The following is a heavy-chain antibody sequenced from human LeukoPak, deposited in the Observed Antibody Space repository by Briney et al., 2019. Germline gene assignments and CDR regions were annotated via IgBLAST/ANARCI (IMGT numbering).Heavy chain of an antibody. J-gene: IGHJ4*02. CDR3: ARGGYYYDSSGYYSLDY. Sequence: GGSLRLSCAASGFTFSSYSMNWVRQAPGKGLEWVSSISSSSSYIYYADSVKGRFTISRDNAKNSLYLQMNSLRAEDTAVYYCARGGYYYDSSGYYSLDYWGQGTLVTVSS. CDR1: GFTFSSYS. CDR2: ISSSSSYI. V-gene: IGHV3-21*01. D-gene: IGHD3-22*01.